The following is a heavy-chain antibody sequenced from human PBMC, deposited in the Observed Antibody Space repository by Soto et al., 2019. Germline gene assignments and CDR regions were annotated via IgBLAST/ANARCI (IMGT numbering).Heavy chain of an antibody. CDR1: GGSISNYY. CDR2: IYTSGNT. J-gene: IGHJ5*02. V-gene: IGHV4-4*07. CDR3: ARDDNGDNGREFEP. D-gene: IGHD4-17*01. Sequence: SETLSLTCTVSGGSISNYYWSWIRQPAGKGLEWIGRIYTSGNTNYNPSLKGRVTMSVEMSKNQFSLKLSSVAAADTAVYYYARDDNGDNGREFEPWGQGTLVTVAS.